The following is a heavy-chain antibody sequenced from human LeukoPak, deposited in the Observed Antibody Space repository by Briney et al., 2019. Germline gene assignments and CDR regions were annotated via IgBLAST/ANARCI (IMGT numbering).Heavy chain of an antibody. V-gene: IGHV3-21*04. Sequence: GGSLRLSCAASGFTFSSYSMNWVRQAPGKGLEWVSSISSSSSYIYYADSVKGRFTISRDNSKNTLYLQMNSLRAEDTAVYYXXNXKTTVKHYYYYYGMDVWGQGTTVTVSS. CDR2: ISSSSSYI. D-gene: IGHD4-17*01. J-gene: IGHJ6*02. CDR3: XNXKTTVKHYYYYYGMDV. CDR1: GFTFSSYS.